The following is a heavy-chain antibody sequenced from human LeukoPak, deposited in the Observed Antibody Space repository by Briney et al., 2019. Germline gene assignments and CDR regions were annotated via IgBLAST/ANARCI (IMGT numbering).Heavy chain of an antibody. V-gene: IGHV4-4*02. Sequence: SGTLSLTCAVSGGSMRSSDWWSWVRQPPGKGLEWIGEIYHSGSTNYHPSLKSRVTISVDKSKNQFSLNLNSVTAADTAVYYCARESLTWLQSRTSWFDPWGQGTLVTVSS. CDR1: GGSMRSSDW. CDR3: ARESLTWLQSRTSWFDP. CDR2: IYHSGST. D-gene: IGHD5-24*01. J-gene: IGHJ5*02.